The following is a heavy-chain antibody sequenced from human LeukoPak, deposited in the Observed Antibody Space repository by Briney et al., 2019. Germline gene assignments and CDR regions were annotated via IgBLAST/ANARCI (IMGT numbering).Heavy chain of an antibody. D-gene: IGHD1-26*01. Sequence: SETLSLTCTVSGGSISSSSYYWGWIRQPPGKGLEWIGSIYYSGSTYYNPSLKSRVTISVDTSKNQFSLKLSTVTAADTAVYYCATPTLEEPPTVYWGQGTLVTVSS. CDR2: IYYSGST. J-gene: IGHJ4*02. CDR3: ATPTLEEPPTVY. V-gene: IGHV4-39*01. CDR1: GGSISSSSYY.